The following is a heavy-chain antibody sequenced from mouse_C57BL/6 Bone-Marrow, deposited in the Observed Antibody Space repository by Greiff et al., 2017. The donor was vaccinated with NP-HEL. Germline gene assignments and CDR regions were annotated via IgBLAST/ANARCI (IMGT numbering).Heavy chain of an antibody. V-gene: IGHV10-1*01. CDR1: GFSFNTYA. D-gene: IGHD2-1*01. CDR3: VRLGRTMVRRGAMDY. J-gene: IGHJ4*01. CDR2: IRSKSNNYAT. Sequence: DVQLVESGGGLVQPKGSLKLSCAASGFSFNTYAMNWVRQAPGKGLEWVARIRSKSNNYATYYADSVKDRFTISRDDSESMLYLQMNNLKTEDTAMYYCVRLGRTMVRRGAMDYWGQGTSVTVSS.